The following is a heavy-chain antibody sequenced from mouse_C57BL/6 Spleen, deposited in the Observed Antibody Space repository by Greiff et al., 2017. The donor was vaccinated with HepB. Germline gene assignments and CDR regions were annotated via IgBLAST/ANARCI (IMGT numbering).Heavy chain of an antibody. CDR3: VGPYDSKWDFAY. CDR1: GYTFTSYW. CDR2: IDPADSYT. V-gene: IGHV1-50*01. D-gene: IGHD2-5*01. J-gene: IGHJ3*01. Sequence: QVQLQQPGAELVKPGASVKLSCKASGYTFTSYWMQWVNQRPGQGLEWIGGIDPADSYTNYNQKFKGKATLTVDTSSSTAYMQLSSLTAEDSAVYYCVGPYDSKWDFAYWGTGTMVTVSA.